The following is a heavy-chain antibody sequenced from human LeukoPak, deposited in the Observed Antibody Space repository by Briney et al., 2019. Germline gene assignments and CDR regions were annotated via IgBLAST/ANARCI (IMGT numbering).Heavy chain of an antibody. J-gene: IGHJ3*02. Sequence: SGGSLRLSCAASGFTFSTFAMIWVRQAPGKGLEWVSSISTSSIYIYYANSLKGRFTISRDNAKNSLYLEMNSLRAEDTALYYCARGRDGYTLIDAFDIWGQGTMVTVSS. CDR1: GFTFSTFA. CDR2: ISTSSIYI. V-gene: IGHV3-21*01. CDR3: ARGRDGYTLIDAFDI. D-gene: IGHD5-24*01.